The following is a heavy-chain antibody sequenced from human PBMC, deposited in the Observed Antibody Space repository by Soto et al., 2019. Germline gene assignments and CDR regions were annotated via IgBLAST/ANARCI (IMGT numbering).Heavy chain of an antibody. CDR3: AKRNRDYYGMDV. CDR1: GFTFSSYA. CDR2: ISGSGGST. J-gene: IGHJ6*02. Sequence: EVQLLESGGGLVQPGGSLRLSCAASGFTFSSYAMSWVRQAPGKGLEWVSAISGSGGSTDYADSVKGRFTISRDNSKNTLYLQMNSLRAEDTAVYYCAKRNRDYYGMDVWGQGTTVTVSS. D-gene: IGHD1-1*01. V-gene: IGHV3-23*01.